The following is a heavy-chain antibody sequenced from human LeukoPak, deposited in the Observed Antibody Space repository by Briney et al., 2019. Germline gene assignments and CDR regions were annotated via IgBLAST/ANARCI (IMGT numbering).Heavy chain of an antibody. Sequence: GRSLRLSCAASGFTFSSYAMHLVRQAPRKGLEWVAVMSNDGNNEYYADSVKGRFTIFRDNSKNTLYLQMNSLRAEDTAVYYCARDPVSTGLQINSDYWGQGTLVTVSS. V-gene: IGHV3-30-3*01. D-gene: IGHD3-16*01. J-gene: IGHJ4*02. CDR2: MSNDGNNE. CDR3: ARDPVSTGLQINSDY. CDR1: GFTFSSYA.